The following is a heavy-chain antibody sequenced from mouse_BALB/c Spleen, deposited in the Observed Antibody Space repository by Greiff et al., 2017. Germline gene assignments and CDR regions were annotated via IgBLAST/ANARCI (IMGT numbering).Heavy chain of an antibody. CDR2: ISNGGGST. V-gene: IGHV5-12-2*01. CDR3: ARGGLLRYAMDY. CDR1: GFTFSSYT. J-gene: IGHJ4*01. Sequence: EVKVVESGGGLVQPGGSLKLSCAASGFTFSSYTMSWVRQTPEKRLEWVAYISNGGGSTYYPDTVKGRFTISRDNAKNTLYLQMSSLKSEDTAMYYCARGGLLRYAMDYWGQGTSVTVSS. D-gene: IGHD1-1*01.